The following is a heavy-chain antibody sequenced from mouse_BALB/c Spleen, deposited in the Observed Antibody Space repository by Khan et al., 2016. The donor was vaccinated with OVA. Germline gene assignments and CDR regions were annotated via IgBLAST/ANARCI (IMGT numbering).Heavy chain of an antibody. Sequence: VQLQQSGTVLARPGASVKMSCKGSGYTFTNYWMHWVKQRPGQGLEWIGVIYPGNSDTNYNQKFKGKAKLTAVTSTSTAYMELNSLTNEDSAVDDCSRNGFGNYESWDYWGQGTTLTVSS. CDR2: IYPGNSDT. V-gene: IGHV1-5*01. CDR1: GYTFTNYW. J-gene: IGHJ2*01. D-gene: IGHD2-1*01. CDR3: SRNGFGNYESWDY.